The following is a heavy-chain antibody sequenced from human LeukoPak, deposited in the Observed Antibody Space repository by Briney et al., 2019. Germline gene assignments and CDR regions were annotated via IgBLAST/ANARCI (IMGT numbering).Heavy chain of an antibody. J-gene: IGHJ4*02. CDR1: GYSISSGYY. Sequence: PSETLSLTCTVSGYSISSGYYWGWIRQPPGKGLEWIGSIYHSGSTYYNPSLKSRVAISVDRSKNQFSLKLTSMTAADTAVYYCARAPHFFDAVGSRYYFDYWGQGTLVTVSS. V-gene: IGHV4-38-2*02. CDR3: ARAPHFFDAVGSRYYFDY. D-gene: IGHD3-10*01. CDR2: IYHSGST.